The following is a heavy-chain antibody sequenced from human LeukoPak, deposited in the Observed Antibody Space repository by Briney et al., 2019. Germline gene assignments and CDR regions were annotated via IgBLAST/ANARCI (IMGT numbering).Heavy chain of an antibody. J-gene: IGHJ4*02. V-gene: IGHV4-59*01. CDR3: ARDYCDSSGYYSDY. D-gene: IGHD3-22*01. CDR2: IYYSGST. CDR1: GGSISSYY. Sequence: SETLSLTCTVSGGSISSYYWSWIRQPPGKGLEWIGYIYYSGSTNYNPSLKSRVTISVDTSKNQFSLKLSSVTAADTAVYYCARDYCDSSGYYSDYWGQGTLVTVSS.